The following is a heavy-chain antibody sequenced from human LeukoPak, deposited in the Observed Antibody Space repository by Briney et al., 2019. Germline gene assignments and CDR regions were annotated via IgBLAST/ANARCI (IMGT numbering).Heavy chain of an antibody. D-gene: IGHD3-3*01. CDR3: TPLSITRFGVAWDF. J-gene: IGHJ4*02. V-gene: IGHV3-15*01. CDR2: IKSKPDGGTT. CDR1: GFTFTNAW. Sequence: GGSLRLSCAASGFTFTNAWMTWVRQAPGKGLEWVGRIKSKPDGGTTDYAAPVKGRFTISRDDSKNTLYLQMNSLKAEDTAVYYCTPLSITRFGVAWDFWGQGTLVTVSS.